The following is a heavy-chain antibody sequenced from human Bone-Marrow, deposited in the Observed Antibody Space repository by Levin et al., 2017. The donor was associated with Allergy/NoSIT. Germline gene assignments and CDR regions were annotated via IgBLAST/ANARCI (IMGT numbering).Heavy chain of an antibody. V-gene: IGHV3-33*05. CDR2: ISGDGSNK. Sequence: LAGGSLRLSCAASRFTFSSYGMHWVRQAPGKGLEWVAVISGDGSNKYYGDSVKGRFTISRDNSRKVLYLHMNNLRADDTAVYYCARGGYNTGWPPLDVWGHGTTVTVSS. D-gene: IGHD5-24*01. J-gene: IGHJ6*02. CDR1: RFTFSSYG. CDR3: ARGGYNTGWPPLDV.